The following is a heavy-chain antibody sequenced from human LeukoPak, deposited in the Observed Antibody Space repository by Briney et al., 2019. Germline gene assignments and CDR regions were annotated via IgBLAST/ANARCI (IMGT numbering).Heavy chain of an antibody. Sequence: ASVKVSCKASGYTFTGYYMHWVRQAPGQGLEWMGGIIPIFGTANYAQKFQGRVTITADESTSTAYMELSSLRSEDTAVYHCATYQLGFDYWGQGTLVTVSS. CDR3: ATYQLGFDY. V-gene: IGHV1-69*13. CDR2: IIPIFGTA. J-gene: IGHJ4*02. D-gene: IGHD6-6*01. CDR1: GYTFTGYY.